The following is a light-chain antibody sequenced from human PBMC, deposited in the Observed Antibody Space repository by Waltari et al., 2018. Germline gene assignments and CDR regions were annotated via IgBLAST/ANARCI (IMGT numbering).Light chain of an antibody. CDR3: LQYNGEPRT. CDR1: QTINTW. Sequence: DIQMTQSPSTLSASVGDRVPITCRASQTINTWLAWHQQKPGKAPKLLIYKASSLESGVPSRFSGSGSGTEYTLTISSLQPDDFATYYCLQYNGEPRTFGQGTKVEVK. CDR2: KAS. J-gene: IGKJ1*01. V-gene: IGKV1-5*03.